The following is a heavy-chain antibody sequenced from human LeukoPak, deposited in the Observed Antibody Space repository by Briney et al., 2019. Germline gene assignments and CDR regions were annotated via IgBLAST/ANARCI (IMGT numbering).Heavy chain of an antibody. CDR2: IYYSGST. D-gene: IGHD2-8*01. V-gene: IGHV4-39*01. CDR3: ASLTNIDQFDY. CDR1: GGSISSSTYY. J-gene: IGHJ4*02. Sequence: PSETLSLTCTVSGGSISSSTYYWGWIRQPPGKGLEWIGSIYYSGSTYYNPSLKNRVTISKNTSKNQFSLRLSSVIASDTAVYFCASLTNIDQFDYWGQGTLVTVSS.